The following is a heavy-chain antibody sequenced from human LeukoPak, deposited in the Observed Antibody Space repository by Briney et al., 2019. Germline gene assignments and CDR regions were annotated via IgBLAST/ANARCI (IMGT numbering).Heavy chain of an antibody. CDR1: GYTLTELS. D-gene: IGHD6-13*01. CDR3: ATGGLYSSSWYGRPATANDY. V-gene: IGHV1-24*01. CDR2: FDPEDGET. J-gene: IGHJ4*02. Sequence: ASVKVSCKVSGYTLTELSMHWVRQAPGKGLEWMGGFDPEDGETIYAQKFQGRVTMTEDTSTDTAYMELSSLRSEDTAVYYCATGGLYSSSWYGRPATANDYWGQGTLVTVSS.